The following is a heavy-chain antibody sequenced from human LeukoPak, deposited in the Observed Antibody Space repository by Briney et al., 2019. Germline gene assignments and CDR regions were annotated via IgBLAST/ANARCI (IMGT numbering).Heavy chain of an antibody. D-gene: IGHD6-19*01. CDR2: INPNSGGT. CDR3: AREPVAVAGTGLYY. CDR1: GYTFTGYY. V-gene: IGHV1-2*02. Sequence: ASVKVSCKASGYTFTGYYMHWVRQAPGQGLEWMGWINPNSGGTNYAQKLQGRVTMTSDTSISTAYMELSRLRSDDTAVYYCAREPVAVAGTGLYYWGQGTLVTVSS. J-gene: IGHJ4*02.